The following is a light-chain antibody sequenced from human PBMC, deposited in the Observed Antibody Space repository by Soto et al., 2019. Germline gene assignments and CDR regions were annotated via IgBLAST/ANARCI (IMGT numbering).Light chain of an antibody. CDR1: QSVSSN. Sequence: EIVLTQSPGTLSLSPPERASLXCRSSQSVSSNLAWYQQKPGQAPRLLIYGASTRATGIPARFSGSGSGTEFTLTISSLQSEDFGLYYCHQYNNFWTFGQGTKVDI. J-gene: IGKJ1*01. V-gene: IGKV3-15*01. CDR3: HQYNNFWT. CDR2: GAS.